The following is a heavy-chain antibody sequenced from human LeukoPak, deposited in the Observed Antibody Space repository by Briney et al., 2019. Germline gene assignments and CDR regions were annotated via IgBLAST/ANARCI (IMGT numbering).Heavy chain of an antibody. V-gene: IGHV1-18*01. CDR1: GYTFTSYG. Sequence: ASVKVSCKASGYTFTSYGISWVRQAPGQGLEWMGWISAYNGNANYAQKLQGRVTMTTDTSTSTAYMELRSLRSDDTAVYYCARDPSTTVTTGDFDYWGQGTLVTVSS. CDR2: ISAYNGNA. J-gene: IGHJ4*02. D-gene: IGHD4-17*01. CDR3: ARDPSTTVTTGDFDY.